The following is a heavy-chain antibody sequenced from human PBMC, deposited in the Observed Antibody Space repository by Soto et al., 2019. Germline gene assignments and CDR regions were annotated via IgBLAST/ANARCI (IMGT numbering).Heavy chain of an antibody. V-gene: IGHV3-21*01. CDR2: ISSSSSYI. CDR3: ARLYGSGSYKDFYVDV. J-gene: IGHJ6*03. D-gene: IGHD3-10*01. CDR1: GFTFSSYS. Sequence: EVQLVESGGGLVKPGGSLRLSCAASGFTFSSYSMNWVRQAPGKGLEWVSSISSSSSYIYYADSLKGRFTISRDNAKNSLYLQMNSLRAEDTAVYYCARLYGSGSYKDFYVDVWGKGTTVTVSS.